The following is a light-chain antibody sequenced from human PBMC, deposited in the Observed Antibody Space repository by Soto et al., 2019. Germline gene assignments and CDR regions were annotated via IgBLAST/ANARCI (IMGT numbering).Light chain of an antibody. CDR2: AAY. V-gene: IGKV1-27*01. J-gene: IGKJ4*01. CDR1: QDISTY. Sequence: DIQMTQAPSSLSASVGDRVTITCRARQDISTYLAWYQQKPGKVPKLLISAAYTLQSGVPPRFSGSGSGTDFTLTISSLQAEDVATYYCQKYANAPLTFGGGTKVEIK. CDR3: QKYANAPLT.